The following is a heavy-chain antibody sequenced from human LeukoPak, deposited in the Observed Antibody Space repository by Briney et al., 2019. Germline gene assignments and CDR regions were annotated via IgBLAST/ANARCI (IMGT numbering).Heavy chain of an antibody. CDR2: IYTSGST. J-gene: IGHJ5*02. CDR3: ARGPTTMVRGVIGFDP. V-gene: IGHV4-61*02. Sequence: SETLSFTCTVSGGSISSGSYYWSWIRQPAGKGLEWIGRIYTSGSTNYNPSLKSRVTISVDTSKNQCSLKLSSVTAADTAVYYCARGPTTMVRGVIGFDPWGQGTLVTVSS. D-gene: IGHD3-10*01. CDR1: GGSISSGSYY.